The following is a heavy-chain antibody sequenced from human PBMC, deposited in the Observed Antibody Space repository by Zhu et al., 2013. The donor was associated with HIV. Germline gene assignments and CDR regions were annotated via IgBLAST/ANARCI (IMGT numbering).Heavy chain of an antibody. Sequence: QVQLVQSGAEVKKPGSSVKVSCKASGGTFSSYAISWVRQAPGQGLEWMGGIIPIFGTANYAQKFQGRVTITADKSTSTAYMELCSLRSEDTAVYYCARTNVTYYDFWSGYNNYYYYGMDGLGPKGPTVTVSS. CDR3: ARTNVTYYDFWSGYNNYYYYGMDG. J-gene: IGHJ6*02. CDR1: GGTFSSYA. D-gene: IGHD3-3*01. V-gene: IGHV1-69*06. CDR2: IIPIFGTA.